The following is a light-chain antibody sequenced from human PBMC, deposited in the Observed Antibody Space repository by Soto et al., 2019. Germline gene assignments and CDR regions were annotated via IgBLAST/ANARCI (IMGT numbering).Light chain of an antibody. CDR3: SSYTIGSTYV. Sequence: QSALTQPASVSASPGQSITTSCTGTSSDVGTYDDVSWYRQHPGKAPRLLIYEVTNRPSGVSNRFSGSKSGDTASLTISGLQAEDEGDYYCSSYTIGSTYVFGSGTKLTVL. CDR1: SSDVGTYDD. CDR2: EVT. J-gene: IGLJ1*01. V-gene: IGLV2-14*01.